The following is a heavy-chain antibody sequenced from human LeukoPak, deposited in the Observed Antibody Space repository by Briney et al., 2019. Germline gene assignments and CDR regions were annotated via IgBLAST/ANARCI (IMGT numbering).Heavy chain of an antibody. D-gene: IGHD3-10*01. J-gene: IGHJ4*02. CDR3: ARGGDKNVM. CDR1: GFTFSEYW. CDR2: IKEDGGQK. Sequence: PGGSLRLSCVVSGFTFSEYWMTRVRQAPGKGLEWVANIKEDGGQKHYVDSVKGRFTIFRDNAKNTLYLQMDSLRAEDTAVYYCARGGDKNVMGGQGTLVTVSS. V-gene: IGHV3-7*03.